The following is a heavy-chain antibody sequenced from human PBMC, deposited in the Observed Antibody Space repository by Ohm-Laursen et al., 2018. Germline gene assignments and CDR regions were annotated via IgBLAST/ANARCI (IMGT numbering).Heavy chain of an antibody. CDR2: MYYSGST. CDR3: ARQDGDYRYYYGMDV. J-gene: IGHJ6*02. D-gene: IGHD4-17*01. Sequence: SETLSLTCTVPGGSISSYYWTWIRQPPGKGLEWIGYMYYSGSTNYSPSLKSRVTISVDTSKNQFSLKLSSVTAADTAVYYCARQDGDYRYYYGMDVWGQGTTVTVSS. V-gene: IGHV4-59*08. CDR1: GGSISSYY.